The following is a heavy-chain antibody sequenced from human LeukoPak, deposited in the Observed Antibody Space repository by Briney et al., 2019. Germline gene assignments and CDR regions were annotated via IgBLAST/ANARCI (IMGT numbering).Heavy chain of an antibody. CDR3: ARAGGGYRLMNEDIVVVPAARGGWFDP. CDR1: GYTFTGYY. V-gene: IGHV1-2*02. Sequence: ASVKVSCKASGYTFTGYYMHWVRQAPGQGLERMGWINPNSGGTNYAQKFQGRVTMTRDTSISTAYMELSRLRSDDTAVYYCARAGGGYRLMNEDIVVVPAARGGWFDPWGQGTLVTVSS. CDR2: INPNSGGT. D-gene: IGHD2-2*01. J-gene: IGHJ5*02.